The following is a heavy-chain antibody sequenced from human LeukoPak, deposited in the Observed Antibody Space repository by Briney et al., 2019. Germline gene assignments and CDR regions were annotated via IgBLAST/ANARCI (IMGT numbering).Heavy chain of an antibody. V-gene: IGHV4-59*01. CDR1: GGSISSYY. CDR2: IYYSGST. J-gene: IGHJ4*02. Sequence: SETLSLTCTVSGGSISSYYWSWIRQPPGKGLEWIGYIYYSGSTNYNPSLKSRVTISVDTSKNQFSLKLNSVTAADTAVYYCAREEKALFNYWGQGTLVTVSS. CDR3: AREEKALFNY.